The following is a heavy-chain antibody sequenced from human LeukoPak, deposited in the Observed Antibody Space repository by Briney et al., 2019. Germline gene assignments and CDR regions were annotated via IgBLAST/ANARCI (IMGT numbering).Heavy chain of an antibody. CDR3: AKETYSSSWYKAVDAFDI. CDR2: ISYDGSNK. Sequence: GGSLRLSCAASGFTFSSYGMHWVRQAPGEGLEWVAVISYDGSNKYYADSVKGRFTISRDNSKNTLYLQMNSLRAEDTAVYYCAKETYSSSWYKAVDAFDIWGQGTLVTVSS. J-gene: IGHJ3*02. CDR1: GFTFSSYG. V-gene: IGHV3-30*18. D-gene: IGHD6-13*01.